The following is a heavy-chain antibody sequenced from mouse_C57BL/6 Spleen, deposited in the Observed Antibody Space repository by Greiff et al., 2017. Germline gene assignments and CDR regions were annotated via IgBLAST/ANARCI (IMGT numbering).Heavy chain of an antibody. CDR3: AREITPGYGDY. J-gene: IGHJ4*01. D-gene: IGHD1-1*01. V-gene: IGHV5-12*01. CDR2: ISNGGGST. CDR1: GFTFSDYY. Sequence: EVKLVESGGGLVQPGGSLKLSCAASGFTFSDYYMYWVRQTPEKGLEWVAYISNGGGSTYYPATVKGRFTISSDTAKNTLYLQMSRLTSEDTAKYCCAREITPGYGDYWGQGTSVTVSS.